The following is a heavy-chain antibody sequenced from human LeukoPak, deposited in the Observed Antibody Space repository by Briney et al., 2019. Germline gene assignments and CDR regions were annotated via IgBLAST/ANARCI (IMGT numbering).Heavy chain of an antibody. CDR1: GYTFTSYG. D-gene: IGHD2-15*01. J-gene: IGHJ5*02. CDR3: AGTYCSGGSCHNWFDP. CDR2: ISAYNGNT. V-gene: IGHV1-18*04. Sequence: ASVKVSCTASGYTFTSYGISWVRQAPGQGLEWMGWISAYNGNTNYAQKLQGRVTMTTDTSTSTAYMELRSLRSDDTAVYYCAGTYCSGGSCHNWFDPWGQGTLVTVSS.